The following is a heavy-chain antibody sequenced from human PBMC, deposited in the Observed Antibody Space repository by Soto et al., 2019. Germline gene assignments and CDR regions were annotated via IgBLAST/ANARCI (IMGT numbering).Heavy chain of an antibody. V-gene: IGHV3-48*02. CDR1: GFIFGIYD. CDR2: INSGSTTM. Sequence: EVLLVESGGGLVQPGGSLRLSCAASGFIFGIYDMNWVRQTPGKGLEWLSFINSGSTTMYYADSVQGRFIISRDNAKNSLHLQMNSLRDEDTAVYYCVRDKMGGSFDYWGQGTLVTVSS. J-gene: IGHJ4*02. D-gene: IGHD2-15*01. CDR3: VRDKMGGSFDY.